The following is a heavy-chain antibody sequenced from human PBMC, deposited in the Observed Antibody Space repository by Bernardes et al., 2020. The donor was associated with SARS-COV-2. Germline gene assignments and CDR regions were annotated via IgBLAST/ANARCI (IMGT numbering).Heavy chain of an antibody. CDR3: ASWRFDS. Sequence: LTRSLTPAISRDTPSSENAAWTLLRQSPAGGLAWLATTFYRSRWHTLYAVSLRSRMTINVDTSKNQISLQLNSVTPDDSAVYFCASWRFDSWGQGTLVAVSS. V-gene: IGHV6-1*01. J-gene: IGHJ4*02. CDR1: RDTPSSENAA. CDR2: TFYRSRWHT.